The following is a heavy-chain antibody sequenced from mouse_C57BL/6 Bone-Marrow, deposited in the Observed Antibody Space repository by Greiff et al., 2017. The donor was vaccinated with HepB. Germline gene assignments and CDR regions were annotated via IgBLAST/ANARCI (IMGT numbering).Heavy chain of an antibody. Sequence: EVQLQQSGGGLVKPGGSLKLSCAASGFTFSSYAMSWVRQTPEKRLEWVATISDGGSYTYYPDNVKGRFTISRDNAKNNLYLQMSHLKSEDTALYYCARQRLRPFDYWGQGTTLTVSS. V-gene: IGHV5-4*01. J-gene: IGHJ2*01. D-gene: IGHD3-2*02. CDR1: GFTFSSYA. CDR2: ISDGGSYT. CDR3: ARQRLRPFDY.